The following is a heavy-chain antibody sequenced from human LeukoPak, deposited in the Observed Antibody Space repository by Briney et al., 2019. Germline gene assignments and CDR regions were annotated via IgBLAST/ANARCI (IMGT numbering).Heavy chain of an antibody. V-gene: IGHV3-13*01. CDR3: ARDGGLHTNFDY. J-gene: IGHJ4*02. Sequence: GGSLRLSCVASGFNFIDYDMHWVRQVIGKGLEWVSAIGIRGDTHYSGSVKGRFTISRENAESSLYLQMNSLRGEDTAVYYCARDGGLHTNFDYWGQGTLVTVSS. CDR1: GFNFIDYD. D-gene: IGHD2-15*01. CDR2: IGIRGDT.